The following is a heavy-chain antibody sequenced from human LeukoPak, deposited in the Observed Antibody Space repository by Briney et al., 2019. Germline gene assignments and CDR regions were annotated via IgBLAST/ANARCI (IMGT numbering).Heavy chain of an antibody. V-gene: IGHV3-7*01. D-gene: IGHD3-9*01. CDR1: GFTFSNYA. CDR3: AREPKYDILTGYYPHY. J-gene: IGHJ4*02. Sequence: GGSLRLSCEASGFTFSNYAMSWVRQAPGKGLEWVANIKQDGSEKYYVDSVKGRFTISRDNAKNSLYLQMNSLRAEDTAVYYCAREPKYDILTGYYPHYWGQGTLVTVSS. CDR2: IKQDGSEK.